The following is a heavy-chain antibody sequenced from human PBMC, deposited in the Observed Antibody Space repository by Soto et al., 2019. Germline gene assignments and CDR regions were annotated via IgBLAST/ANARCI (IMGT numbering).Heavy chain of an antibody. CDR3: ARVTLKAGNWIDP. Sequence: ASVKVSCKTSGYTFTDYFIHWVRQAPGQGFEWMGWINPKSRGTNYAQKFQGRVTMTRDTSNSTAYMELRGLTSDDTAVYYCARVTLKAGNWIDPWGQGTLVTVSS. J-gene: IGHJ5*02. CDR2: INPKSRGT. CDR1: GYTFTDYF. V-gene: IGHV1-2*02.